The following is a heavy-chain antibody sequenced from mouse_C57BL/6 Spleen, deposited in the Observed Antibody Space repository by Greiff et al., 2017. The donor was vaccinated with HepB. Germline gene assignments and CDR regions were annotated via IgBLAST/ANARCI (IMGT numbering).Heavy chain of an antibody. Sequence: EVQLVESGPGMVKPSQSLSLTCTVTGYSITSGYDWHWIRHFPGNKLEWMGYISYSGSTNYNPSLKSRISITHDTSKNHFFLKLNSVTTEDTATYYCAREGSYGYFDYWGQGTTLTVSS. CDR2: ISYSGST. D-gene: IGHD1-1*02. V-gene: IGHV3-1*01. CDR1: GYSITSGYD. J-gene: IGHJ2*01. CDR3: AREGSYGYFDY.